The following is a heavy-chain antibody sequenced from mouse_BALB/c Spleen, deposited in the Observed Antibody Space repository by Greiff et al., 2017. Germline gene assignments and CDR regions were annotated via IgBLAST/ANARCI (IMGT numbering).Heavy chain of an antibody. CDR2: ISSGSSTI. CDR3: ARFYYGSSWYFDV. CDR1: GFTFSSFG. D-gene: IGHD1-1*01. V-gene: IGHV5-17*02. J-gene: IGHJ1*01. Sequence: EVKLEESGGGLVQPGGSRKLSCAASGFTFSSFGMHWVRQAPEKGLEWVAYISSGSSTIYYADTVKGRFTISRDNPKNTLFLQMTSLRSEDTAMYYCARFYYGSSWYFDVWGAGTTVTVSS.